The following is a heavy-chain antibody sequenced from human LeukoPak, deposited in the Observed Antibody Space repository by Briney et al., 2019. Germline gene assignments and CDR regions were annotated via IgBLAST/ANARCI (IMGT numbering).Heavy chain of an antibody. D-gene: IGHD3-9*01. V-gene: IGHV3-43*01. J-gene: IGHJ6*02. CDR1: GFTFDDYT. CDR3: AREKTDILTPELYYYYGMDV. Sequence: PGGSLRLSCAASGFTFDDYTMHWVRQAPGKGLEWVSLISWDGGSTYYADSVKGRFTISRDNSKNSLYLQMNSLRTEDTALYYCAREKTDILTPELYYYYGMDVWGQGTTVTVSS. CDR2: ISWDGGST.